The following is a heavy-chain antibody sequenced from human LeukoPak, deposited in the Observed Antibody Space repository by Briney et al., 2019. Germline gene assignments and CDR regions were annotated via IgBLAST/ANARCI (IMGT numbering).Heavy chain of an antibody. CDR3: ARQILSVGATAWGGEVDY. V-gene: IGHV4-39*01. Sequence: PSETLSLTCTVSGGSISSSSYYWGWIRQPPGKGLEWIGSIYYSGSTYYNPSLKSRVTISVDTSKNQFSLKLSSVTAADTAVYYCARQILSVGATAWGGEVDYWGQGTLVTVSS. CDR1: GGSISSSSYY. J-gene: IGHJ4*02. D-gene: IGHD1-26*01. CDR2: IYYSGST.